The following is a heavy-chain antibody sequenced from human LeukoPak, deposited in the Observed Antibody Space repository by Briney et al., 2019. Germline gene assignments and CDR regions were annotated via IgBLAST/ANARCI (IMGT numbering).Heavy chain of an antibody. Sequence: GGSLRLSCVASQFTFSSYAMSWVRQAPGKGLEWVSTISDRGDNTHHADSVKGRFTISRDNSKNTLYLQMNSLRAEDTALYYCARDPDWPLSYYGMDVWGQGTTVTVSS. J-gene: IGHJ6*02. D-gene: IGHD3-9*01. V-gene: IGHV3-23*01. CDR1: QFTFSSYA. CDR2: ISDRGDNT. CDR3: ARDPDWPLSYYGMDV.